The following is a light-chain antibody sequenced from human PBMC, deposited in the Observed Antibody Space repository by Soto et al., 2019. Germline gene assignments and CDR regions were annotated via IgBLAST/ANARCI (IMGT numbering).Light chain of an antibody. CDR2: GAS. CDR1: QSVSNH. V-gene: IGKV3-20*01. Sequence: EILLTQCPVTLSLSPGERATLSCGASQSVSNHLAWYQQKPGQAPRLLIYGASSRATGIPDRFSGSGSGTDFTLTISRLETEDFAVYYCQQYGSSPMYTFGQGTKVDIK. CDR3: QQYGSSPMYT. J-gene: IGKJ2*01.